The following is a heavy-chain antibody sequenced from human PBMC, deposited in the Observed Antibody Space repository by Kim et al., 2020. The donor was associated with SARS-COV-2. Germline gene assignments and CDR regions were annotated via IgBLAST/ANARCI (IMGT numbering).Heavy chain of an antibody. CDR3: ARDWNWGIDG. V-gene: IGHV3-48*02. J-gene: IGHJ4*02. CDR1: GFTFTTYN. Sequence: GGSLRLSCAASGFTFTTYNMNWVRQAPGKGLEWISYISVTDAIYYADSVKGRFTISRDYAKNSLDLQMNSLRDEDTAVYYCARDWNWGIDGWGQGTLVTVSS. CDR2: ISVTDAI. D-gene: IGHD7-27*01.